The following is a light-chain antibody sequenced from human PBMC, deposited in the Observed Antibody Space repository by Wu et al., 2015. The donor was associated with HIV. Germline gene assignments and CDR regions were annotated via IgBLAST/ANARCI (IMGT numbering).Light chain of an antibody. Sequence: SASIGDXVNITCRASQDIFTYLAWYQQTPGKAPRVLIYDASTLQSGVSSRFSGSGSGAHFTLTISGLQREDFAVYFCQQLNSFPLTFGQGSRLEI. J-gene: IGKJ5*01. CDR1: QDIFTY. CDR3: QQLNSFPLT. CDR2: DAS. V-gene: IGKV1-13*02.